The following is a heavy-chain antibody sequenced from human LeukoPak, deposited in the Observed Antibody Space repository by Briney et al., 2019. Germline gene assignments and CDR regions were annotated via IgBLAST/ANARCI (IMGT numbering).Heavy chain of an antibody. CDR2: MSYSGNT. CDR3: ARRGYDYVWGSHSSDY. Sequence: SETLSLTCTVSGGSLSSSDYYWGWIRQPPGKGLEWIGSMSYSGNTYYNPSLKSRVTISVDTSKNQFSLKLSSVTAADTAVYYCARRGYDYVWGSHSSDYWGQGTLVTVSS. CDR1: GGSLSSSDYY. J-gene: IGHJ4*02. D-gene: IGHD3-16*01. V-gene: IGHV4-39*01.